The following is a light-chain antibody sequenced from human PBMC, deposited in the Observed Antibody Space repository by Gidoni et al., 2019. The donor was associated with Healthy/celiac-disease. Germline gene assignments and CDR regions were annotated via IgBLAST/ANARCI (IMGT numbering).Light chain of an antibody. CDR1: QSVSSY. V-gene: IGKV3-11*01. CDR2: DAS. CDR3: QQRSNWRGT. J-gene: IGKJ1*01. Sequence: EIVLKQSPATLSLSPGERATISCRASQSVSSYLAWYQQKPGQAPRLLIYDASNRATGIPARFSGSVSGTDFTLTICSLEPEDFAVYYCQQRSNWRGTFGQGTKVEIK.